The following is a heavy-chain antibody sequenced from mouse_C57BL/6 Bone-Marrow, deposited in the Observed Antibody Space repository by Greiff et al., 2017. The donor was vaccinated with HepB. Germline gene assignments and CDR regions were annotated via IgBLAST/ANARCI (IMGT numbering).Heavy chain of an antibody. D-gene: IGHD1-1*01. CDR1: GYTFTSYW. Sequence: EVQLQQSGTVLARPGASVKMSCKTSGYTFTSYWMHWVKQRPGQGLEWIGAIYPGNSDTSYNQKFKGKAKLTAVTSASTAYMELSSLTNEDSAVYYCTGYYGSSHWYFDVWGTGTTVTVSS. J-gene: IGHJ1*03. CDR3: TGYYGSSHWYFDV. V-gene: IGHV1-5*01. CDR2: IYPGNSDT.